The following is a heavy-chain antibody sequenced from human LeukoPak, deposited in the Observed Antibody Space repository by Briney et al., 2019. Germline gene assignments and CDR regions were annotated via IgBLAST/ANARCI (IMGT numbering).Heavy chain of an antibody. CDR2: ISSSGSTI. V-gene: IGHV3-11*01. CDR3: ARDRNYYYYMDV. J-gene: IGHJ6*03. CDR1: GFTFSDYY. Sequence: PGGSLRLSCAASGFTFSDYYMSSSRQATGKVLASVSYISSSGSTIYYADSVKGRFTISRDNAKNSLYLQMNSLRAEDTAVYYCARDRNYYYYMDVWGKGTTVTVSS.